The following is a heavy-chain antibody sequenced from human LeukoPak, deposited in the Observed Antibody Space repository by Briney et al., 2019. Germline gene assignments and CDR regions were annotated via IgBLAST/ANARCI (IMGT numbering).Heavy chain of an antibody. CDR2: ISAYNGNT. CDR3: ARVPLDYGDYPPRPREVDY. V-gene: IGHV1-18*01. D-gene: IGHD4-17*01. J-gene: IGHJ4*02. Sequence: GASVKVSCKASGYTFTSYGISWVRQAPGQGLEWMGWISAYNGNTNYAQKLQGRVTMTTDTSTSTAYMELRILRSDDTAVYYCARVPLDYGDYPPRPREVDYWGQGTLVTVSS. CDR1: GYTFTSYG.